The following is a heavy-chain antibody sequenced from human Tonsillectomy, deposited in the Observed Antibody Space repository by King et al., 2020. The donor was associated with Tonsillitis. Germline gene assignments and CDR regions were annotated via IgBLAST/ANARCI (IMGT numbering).Heavy chain of an antibody. CDR3: ARGSSGWEYWYFDL. CDR2: ISYDGSNK. D-gene: IGHD6-19*01. J-gene: IGHJ2*01. CDR1: GFTFSTYT. Sequence: VQLVESGGGVVQPGRSLRLSCAASGFTFSTYTIHWVRQAPRKGLEWVTVISYDGSNKYYADSVKGRFTISRDNSKNTLYLQMNSLRAEDTAVYYCARGSSGWEYWYFDLWGRGTLVTVSS. V-gene: IGHV3-30-3*01.